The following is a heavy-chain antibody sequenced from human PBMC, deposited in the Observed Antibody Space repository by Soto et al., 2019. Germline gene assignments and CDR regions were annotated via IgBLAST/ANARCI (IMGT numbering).Heavy chain of an antibody. CDR1: GFAFSSYS. Sequence: EVQLLESGGELVQPGGSLRLSCAASGFAFSSYSLSWVRRAPGKGLEWVAGISGTGYSRYYIDSVKGRFTISRDNSKNTLYLQMNSLRVEDTAVYYCARSLRNHWNDYYFYYWAQGTLVTVSS. D-gene: IGHD1-1*01. CDR3: ARSLRNHWNDYYFYY. CDR2: ISGTGYSR. J-gene: IGHJ4*02. V-gene: IGHV3-23*01.